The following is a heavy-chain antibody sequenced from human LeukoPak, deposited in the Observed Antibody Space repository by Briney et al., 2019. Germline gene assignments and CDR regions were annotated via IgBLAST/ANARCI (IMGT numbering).Heavy chain of an antibody. J-gene: IGHJ4*02. CDR1: GFTFSSYS. CDR2: ISSSSSYI. V-gene: IGHV3-21*04. CDR3: VRTDCSGGSCYPNFDY. D-gene: IGHD2-15*01. Sequence: GGSLRLSCAASGFTFSSYSMNWVRQAPGKGLEWVSSISSSSSYIYYADSVKGRFTISRDNSKNTLYLQMNSLRAEDTALYYCVRTDCSGGSCYPNFDYWGQGTLVTVSS.